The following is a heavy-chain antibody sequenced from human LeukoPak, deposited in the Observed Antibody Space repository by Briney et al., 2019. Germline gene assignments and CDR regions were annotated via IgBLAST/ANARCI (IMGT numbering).Heavy chain of an antibody. V-gene: IGHV1-46*01. CDR1: GYTFTNYY. J-gene: IGHJ6*02. CDR2: INPSDTST. Sequence: ASVKVSCKASGYTFTNYYIHWVRQAPGQGLEWMGIINPSDTSTTYAQKFQGRVTMTRDTSTSTVYMELSSLRSEDTAVYFCARALLYYSGLDVWAQGTTVTVSS. D-gene: IGHD3-10*01. CDR3: ARALLYYSGLDV.